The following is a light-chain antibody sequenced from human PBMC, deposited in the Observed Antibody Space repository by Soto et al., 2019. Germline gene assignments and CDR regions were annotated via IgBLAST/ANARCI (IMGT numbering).Light chain of an antibody. J-gene: IGKJ1*01. CDR2: GAS. CDR3: QQYGSSPWA. Sequence: ENELTQSPCTVSLSTGERATLYCRASQSVSSSYLAWYQQKPGQAPRLLIYGASSRATGIPDRFSGSGSGTDFTLTISRLEPEDFAVYYCQQYGSSPWAFGQGTNVDIK. V-gene: IGKV3-20*01. CDR1: QSVSSSY.